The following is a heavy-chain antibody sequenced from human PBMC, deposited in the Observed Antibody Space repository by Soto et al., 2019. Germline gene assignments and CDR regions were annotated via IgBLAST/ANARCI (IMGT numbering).Heavy chain of an antibody. CDR1: GFTFKSYG. CDR3: XXDGRSGSVTRPDH. J-gene: IGHJ4*02. Sequence: QAQLVESGGGEVQPGRSLRLSCAASGFTFKSYGMHWVRQAPGKGLEWVAVISYDGSYQYYSDSVKGRFTISRDNSKNTLNLQMNSLRVEHXXXXYXXXDGRSGSVTRPDHWGQGTLXTVSS. CDR2: ISYDGSYQ. D-gene: IGHD1-26*01. V-gene: IGHV3-30*03.